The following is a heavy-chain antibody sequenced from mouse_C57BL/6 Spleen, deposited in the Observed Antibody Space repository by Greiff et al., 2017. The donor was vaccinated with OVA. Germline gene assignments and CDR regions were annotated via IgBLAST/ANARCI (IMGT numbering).Heavy chain of an antibody. CDR1: GYTFTSYW. CDR2: IYPSDSET. V-gene: IGHV1-61*01. J-gene: IGHJ2*01. D-gene: IGHD1-1*01. CDR3: ARGGAITPVVYFDY. Sequence: QVQLQQPGAELVRPGSSVKLSCKASGYTFTSYWMDWVKQRPGQGLEWIGNIYPSDSETHYNQKFKDKATLTVDKSSSTAYMQLSSLTSEDSAVYYCARGGAITPVVYFDYWGQGTTLTVSS.